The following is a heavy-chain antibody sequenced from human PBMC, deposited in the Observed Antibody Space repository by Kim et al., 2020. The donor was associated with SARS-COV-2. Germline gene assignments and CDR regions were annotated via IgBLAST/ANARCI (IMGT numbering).Heavy chain of an antibody. D-gene: IGHD6-13*01. V-gene: IGHV4-39*01. Sequence: SRVTISVDTSKNQFSLKLSSVTAADTAVYYCARHVGGIAAAGTPANWFDPWGQGTLVTVSS. CDR3: ARHVGGIAAAGTPANWFDP. J-gene: IGHJ5*02.